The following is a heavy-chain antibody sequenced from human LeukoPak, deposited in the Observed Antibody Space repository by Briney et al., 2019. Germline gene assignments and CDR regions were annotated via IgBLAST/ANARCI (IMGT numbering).Heavy chain of an antibody. CDR1: GFTFSSYE. CDR3: ARDLSSSGYPYYYYYMDV. J-gene: IGHJ6*03. CDR2: ISSSGSTI. D-gene: IGHD3-22*01. Sequence: GGSLRLSCAASGFTFSSYEMNWVRQAPGKGLECVSYISSSGSTIYYADSVKGRFTISRDNAKNSLYLQMNSLRAEDTAVYYCARDLSSSGYPYYYYYMDVWGKGTTVTVSS. V-gene: IGHV3-48*03.